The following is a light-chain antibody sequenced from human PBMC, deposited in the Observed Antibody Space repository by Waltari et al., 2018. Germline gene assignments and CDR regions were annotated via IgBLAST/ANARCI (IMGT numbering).Light chain of an antibody. CDR1: QGISKR. V-gene: IGKV1-16*01. CDR2: DAS. CDR3: QQYLSYPPT. J-gene: IGKJ3*01. Sequence: IQMTQSPSSLSASVGDRVTITCRASQGISKRLVWFQQKPGKAPKSLIYDASDLQGGVPSRFSGSGSGTDFTLSISSLQPEDFATYYCQQYLSYPPTFGPGTKVDIK.